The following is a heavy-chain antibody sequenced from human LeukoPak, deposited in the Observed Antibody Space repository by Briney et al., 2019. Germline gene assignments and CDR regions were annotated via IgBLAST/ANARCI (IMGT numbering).Heavy chain of an antibody. Sequence: ASVKVSCKASGYTFTGYYMHWVRQAPGQGLEWMGWINPSSGGTNYAQKFQGRVTMTRDTSISTAYMELTSLRSDDTAVYYCAREKGGRGYQTTVHFDYWGQGAQVTVSS. V-gene: IGHV1-2*02. CDR3: AREKGGRGYQTTVHFDY. D-gene: IGHD4-17*01. CDR1: GYTFTGYY. J-gene: IGHJ4*02. CDR2: INPSSGGT.